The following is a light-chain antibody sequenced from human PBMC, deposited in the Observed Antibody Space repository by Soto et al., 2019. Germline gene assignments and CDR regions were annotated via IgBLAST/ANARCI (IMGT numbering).Light chain of an antibody. V-gene: IGLV7-46*01. CDR1: TGIVTSGHY. J-gene: IGLJ2*01. Sequence: QAVVTQESSLTVSPGGTVTLTCGSSTGIVTSGHYPYWFQQKPGQAPKTLIYDTTNKHSWTPARFSGSLLGGKAALTLSGAQPEDEADYYCLLAYGDARRVFGGGTQLTVL. CDR3: LLAYGDARRV. CDR2: DTT.